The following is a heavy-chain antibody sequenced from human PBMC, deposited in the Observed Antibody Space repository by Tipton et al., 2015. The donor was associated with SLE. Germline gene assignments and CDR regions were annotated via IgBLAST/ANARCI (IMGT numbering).Heavy chain of an antibody. CDR1: GFTFSTSA. CDR2: IWYDGSNK. Sequence: SLRLSCAASGFTFSTSAMHWVRQAPGKGLEWVAVIWYDGSNKFYADSAKGRFTISRDNSKNTVSLQMNSLRVVDTAVYFCARGRGGEFLDYWGQGTLVTVSS. CDR3: ARGRGGEFLDY. J-gene: IGHJ4*02. V-gene: IGHV3-33*01. D-gene: IGHD3-16*01.